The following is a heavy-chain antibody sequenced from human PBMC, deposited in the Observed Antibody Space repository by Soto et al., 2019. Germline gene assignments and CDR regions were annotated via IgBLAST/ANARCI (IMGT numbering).Heavy chain of an antibody. Sequence: ASVKVSCKASGYTFTGYYMHWVRQAPGQGLEWMGWINPNSGGTNYAQKFQGWVTMTRDTSISTAYMELSRLRSDDTAVYYCARDQFPHYYYYGMDVWGQGTTVTV. J-gene: IGHJ6*02. V-gene: IGHV1-2*04. CDR1: GYTFTGYY. CDR2: INPNSGGT. CDR3: ARDQFPHYYYYGMDV.